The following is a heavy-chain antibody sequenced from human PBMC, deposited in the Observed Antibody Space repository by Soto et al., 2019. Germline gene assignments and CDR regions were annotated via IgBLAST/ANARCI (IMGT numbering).Heavy chain of an antibody. CDR1: GGSFSGYY. J-gene: IGHJ5*02. V-gene: IGHV4-34*01. Sequence: LSGILSLTFAGHGGSFSGYYWSWRGEPSGKGLEWMGEINHSGSTNYNASLKSRVTISLDTSKNQFSLNLSSVTAADTAVYYCARGRWLTPGYWFDPWGQGTLVTVS. D-gene: IGHD6-19*01. CDR2: INHSGST. CDR3: ARGRWLTPGYWFDP.